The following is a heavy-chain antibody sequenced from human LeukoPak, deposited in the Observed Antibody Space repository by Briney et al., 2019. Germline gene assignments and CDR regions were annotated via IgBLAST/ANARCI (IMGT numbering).Heavy chain of an antibody. CDR2: IYHSGST. J-gene: IGHJ4*02. CDR3: AIRPGIAVAGNYYFDY. Sequence: PSETLSLTCAVYGGSFSGYYWNWARQPPGKGLEWIGSIYHSGSTYYNPSLKSRVTISVDTSKNQFSLKLSSVTAADTAVYYCAIRPGIAVAGNYYFDYWGQGTLVTVSS. D-gene: IGHD6-19*01. V-gene: IGHV4-34*01. CDR1: GGSFSGYY.